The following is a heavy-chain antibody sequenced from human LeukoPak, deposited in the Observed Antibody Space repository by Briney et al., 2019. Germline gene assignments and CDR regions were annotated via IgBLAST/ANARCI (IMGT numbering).Heavy chain of an antibody. CDR3: AREPPGYCSGGSCYSGSWAGRHIDY. J-gene: IGHJ4*02. V-gene: IGHV3-21*01. CDR2: ISSSSSYI. D-gene: IGHD2-15*01. Sequence: GGSLRLSCAASGFTFSSYSMNWVRQAPGKGPEWVSSISSSSSYIYYADSVKGRFTISRDNAKNSLYLQMNSLRAEDTAVYYCAREPPGYCSGGSCYSGSWAGRHIDYWGQGTLVTVSS. CDR1: GFTFSSYS.